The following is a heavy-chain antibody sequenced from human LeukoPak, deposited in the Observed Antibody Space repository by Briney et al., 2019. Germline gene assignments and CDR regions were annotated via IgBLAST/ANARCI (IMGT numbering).Heavy chain of an antibody. D-gene: IGHD3-22*01. J-gene: IGHJ5*02. CDR3: TRDRSGYYYNWFDP. CDR1: GFTFGDYT. CDR2: IRSKAYGGTT. Sequence: PGGSLRLCCTASGFTFGDYTMNWVRQAPGKGLEWVGFIRSKAYGGTTEYAASVKGRFTISRDDSKTIAYLQMNSLKTEDTALYYCTRDRSGYYYNWFDPWGQGTLVTVSS. V-gene: IGHV3-49*04.